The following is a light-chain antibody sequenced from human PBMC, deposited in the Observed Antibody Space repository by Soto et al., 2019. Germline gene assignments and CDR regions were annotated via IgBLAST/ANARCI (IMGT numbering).Light chain of an antibody. CDR2: GAS. V-gene: IGKV3-20*01. Sequence: EIVLTQSPGTLSLSPGERTTLSCRASLSVSNSYLAWYQQKPGQAPRLLIYGASLRATGIPDRFRGSGSGTDFTLTIGRLEPEDFAMYYCQQYGSTPLTFGGGTKVEIK. CDR1: LSVSNSY. J-gene: IGKJ4*01. CDR3: QQYGSTPLT.